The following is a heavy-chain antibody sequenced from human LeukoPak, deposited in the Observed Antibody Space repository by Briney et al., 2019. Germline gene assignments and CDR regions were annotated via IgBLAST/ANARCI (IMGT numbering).Heavy chain of an antibody. Sequence: SETLSLTCTVSGDSISSSHYYWGWIRQSPGKGLEWIGSIYSGGETHYNPSLNSRVTIFLDTSRNRFSLNLISVTATDTAVYYCVRDYSNFVQGDWGQGTLVTVSS. V-gene: IGHV4-39*02. CDR2: IYSGGET. D-gene: IGHD4-11*01. CDR3: VRDYSNFVQGD. J-gene: IGHJ4*02. CDR1: GDSISSSHYY.